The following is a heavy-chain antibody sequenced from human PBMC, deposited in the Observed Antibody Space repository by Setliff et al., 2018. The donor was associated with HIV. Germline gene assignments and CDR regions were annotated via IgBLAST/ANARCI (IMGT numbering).Heavy chain of an antibody. CDR2: INVDGSSI. CDR3: ARLPQDVRSSIDF. Sequence: HPGGSLRLSCAASGFTFTDYWMHWVRQVPGQGLVWVSRINVDGSSISYADSVKGRFTISSDNAKNTLFLQMNSLRAEDTAVYYCARLPQDVRSSIDFWGQGTLVTVSS. D-gene: IGHD6-6*01. CDR1: GFTFTDYW. J-gene: IGHJ4*02. V-gene: IGHV3-74*01.